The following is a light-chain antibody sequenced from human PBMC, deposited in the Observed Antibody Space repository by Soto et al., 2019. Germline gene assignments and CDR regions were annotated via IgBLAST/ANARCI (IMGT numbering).Light chain of an antibody. CDR1: QNIKNW. J-gene: IGKJ1*01. CDR2: TAS. CDR3: KQYNSYSSGT. Sequence: DVQMTQSPSTLSASVGDRVTITCRASQNIKNWLAWYQLKPGKTPSLLIYTASTLESGVPSRFSGSGYGTEFTLTINSLQPDDFAIYYCKQYNSYSSGTFGQGTKVEVK. V-gene: IGKV1-5*03.